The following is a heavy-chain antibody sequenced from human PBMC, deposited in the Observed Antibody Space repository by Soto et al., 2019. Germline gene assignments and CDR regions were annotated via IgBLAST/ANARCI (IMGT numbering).Heavy chain of an antibody. CDR3: ARIGISGSYCNWFDP. V-gene: IGHV2-70*01. Sequence: SGPTLVNPTQTLTLTCTFSGFSLSTSGMCVSWIRQPPGKALEWLALIDWDDDKYYSTSLKTRLTISKDTSKNQVVLTMTNMDPVDTATYYCARIGISGSYCNWFDPWGQGTLVTVPQ. CDR1: GFSLSTSGMC. J-gene: IGHJ5*02. D-gene: IGHD1-26*01. CDR2: IDWDDDK.